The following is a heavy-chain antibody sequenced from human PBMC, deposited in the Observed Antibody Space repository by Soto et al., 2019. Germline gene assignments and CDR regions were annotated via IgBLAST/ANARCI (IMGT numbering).Heavy chain of an antibody. D-gene: IGHD2-2*01. V-gene: IGHV1-18*01. CDR3: ARVIPGAEAWFHP. CDR2: ISPYTDDP. Sequence: QGQLVQSGVEVKKPGASVKVSCSASGNTFTNFGVTWVRQAPGQGLGWMGWISPYTDDPSYAQKFKGRATMTIDTSTSTAYLDLRSLASDDTAVYYCARVIPGAEAWFHPWGQGTLVTVSS. J-gene: IGHJ5*02. CDR1: GNTFTNFG.